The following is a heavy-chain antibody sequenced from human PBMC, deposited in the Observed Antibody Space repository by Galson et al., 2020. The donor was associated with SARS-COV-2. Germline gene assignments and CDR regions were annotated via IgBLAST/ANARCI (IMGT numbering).Heavy chain of an antibody. D-gene: IGHD2-15*01. Sequence: SETLSLTCTVSGGFISSSAYYWGWIRQPPGKGLEWIASIYYTGITSYNPSLKSRIAISVDTSKNQFSLKLSSVTAADTAVYYCVRSTPCSGGRCYLLYDSWGQGTLVTVSS. J-gene: IGHJ4*02. CDR1: GGFISSSAYY. CDR2: IYYTGIT. V-gene: IGHV4-39*07. CDR3: VRSTPCSGGRCYLLYDS.